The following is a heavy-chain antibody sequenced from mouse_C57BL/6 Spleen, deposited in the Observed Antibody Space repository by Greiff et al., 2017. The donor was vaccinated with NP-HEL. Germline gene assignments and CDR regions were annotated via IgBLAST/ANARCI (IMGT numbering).Heavy chain of an antibody. CDR3: ARQGDGFAY. D-gene: IGHD2-3*01. CDR1: GFTFSSYG. Sequence: EVMLVESGGDLVKPGGSLKLSCAASGFTFSSYGMSWVRQTPDKRLEWVATISSGSSYTYYPDSVKGRFTISRDNAKNTLYLQMSSLKSEDTAMYYCARQGDGFAYWGQGTLVTVSA. V-gene: IGHV5-6*01. CDR2: ISSGSSYT. J-gene: IGHJ3*01.